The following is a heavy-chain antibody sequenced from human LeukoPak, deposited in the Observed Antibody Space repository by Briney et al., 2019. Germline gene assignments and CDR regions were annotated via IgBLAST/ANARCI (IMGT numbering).Heavy chain of an antibody. CDR3: ARAQDYDSSGYVDAFDM. CDR1: GFTFSIYG. Sequence: GGSLRLSCAASGFTFSIYGMHWVRQAPGKGLEGVAVIWYDGSKKYYADSVKGRFTISRDNSKNTLYLQMNSLRVEDTAVHYCARAQDYDSSGYVDAFDMWGQGTMVTVSS. J-gene: IGHJ3*02. V-gene: IGHV3-33*01. CDR2: IWYDGSKK. D-gene: IGHD3-22*01.